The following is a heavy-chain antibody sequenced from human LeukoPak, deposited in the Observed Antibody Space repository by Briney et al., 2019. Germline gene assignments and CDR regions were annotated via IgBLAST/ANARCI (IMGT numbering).Heavy chain of an antibody. D-gene: IGHD5-18*01. CDR3: AKDRRIQLWLGFDY. J-gene: IGHJ4*02. V-gene: IGHV3-30*18. Sequence: GGALRLSCGASGFTFSSYGMHWVRQAPGKGVEGVAVISYEGGKKYYADCVEGRFNIYRDNSNNTLYLQMNSLRAEDTAVYCAKDRRIQLWLGFDYWGQGTLVTVSS. CDR1: GFTFSSYG. CDR2: ISYEGGKK.